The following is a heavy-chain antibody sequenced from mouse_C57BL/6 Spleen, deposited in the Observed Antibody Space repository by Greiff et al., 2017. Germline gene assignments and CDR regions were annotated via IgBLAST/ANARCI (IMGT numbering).Heavy chain of an antibody. D-gene: IGHD1-1*01. CDR1: GFNIKDYY. CDR3: ARVATVVDYAMDY. Sequence: VQLKQSGAELVKPGASVKLSCTASGFNIKDYYMHWVKQRTEQGLEWIGRIDPEDGETTYAPKFPGPATITAETSSNTAYLQLSSLTSEDTAVYYCARVATVVDYAMDYWGQGTSVTVSS. V-gene: IGHV14-2*01. J-gene: IGHJ4*01. CDR2: IDPEDGET.